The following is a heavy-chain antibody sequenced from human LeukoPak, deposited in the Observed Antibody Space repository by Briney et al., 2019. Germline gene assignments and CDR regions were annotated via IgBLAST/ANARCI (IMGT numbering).Heavy chain of an antibody. Sequence: GGSLRLSCAASEFTFRTYGMHWVRQAPGKGLEWVAVIWPDGSNKYHADSVKGRFTISRDNSKSTLFLQMSSLAAEDTAVYYCVGELLTAAGTVGAFDIWGQGTMVTVSS. CDR2: IWPDGSNK. CDR1: EFTFRTYG. J-gene: IGHJ3*02. CDR3: VGELLTAAGTVGAFDI. D-gene: IGHD6-13*01. V-gene: IGHV3-33*01.